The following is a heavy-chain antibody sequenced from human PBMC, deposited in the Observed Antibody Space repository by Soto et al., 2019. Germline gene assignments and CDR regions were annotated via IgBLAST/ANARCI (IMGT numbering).Heavy chain of an antibody. CDR1: GGTFSSYA. Sequence: SVKVSCKASGGTFSSYAISGVRQAPGQGLEWMGGIIPIFGTANYAQKFQGRVTITADESTSTAYMELSSLRSEDTAVYYCARANPGYCSGGSCYNYYGMDVWGQGTTVTVSS. CDR2: IIPIFGTA. CDR3: ARANPGYCSGGSCYNYYGMDV. D-gene: IGHD2-15*01. V-gene: IGHV1-69*13. J-gene: IGHJ6*02.